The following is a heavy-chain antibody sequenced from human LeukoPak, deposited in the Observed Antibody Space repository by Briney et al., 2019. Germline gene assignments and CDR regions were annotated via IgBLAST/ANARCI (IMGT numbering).Heavy chain of an antibody. CDR1: GGSMNSYH. D-gene: IGHD3-10*01. CDR2: VSHSESS. CDR3: ASHYQHSGTDY. V-gene: IGHV4-59*08. J-gene: IGHJ4*02. Sequence: SETLSLTCTVSGGSMNSYHWSWIRQSPGKGLQWIGYVSHSESSLYNPSFKSRVIISVDASKNQFSLSLTSVTAADTAVYYCASHYQHSGTDYWGQGSLVIVSS.